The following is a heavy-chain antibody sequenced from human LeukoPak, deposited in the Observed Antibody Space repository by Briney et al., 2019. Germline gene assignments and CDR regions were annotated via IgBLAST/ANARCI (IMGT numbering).Heavy chain of an antibody. D-gene: IGHD1-1*01. J-gene: IGHJ4*02. V-gene: IGHV3-23*01. CDR1: GFTFSNYA. CDR3: AKRYIRSYYDY. Sequence: KTGGSLRLSCAASGFTFSNYAMSWVRQAPGKGLEWVSAISGSGGSTYYADSVKGRFTISRDNSKNTLYLQMNSLRAEDTAVYYCAKRYIRSYYDYWGQGTLVTVSS. CDR2: ISGSGGST.